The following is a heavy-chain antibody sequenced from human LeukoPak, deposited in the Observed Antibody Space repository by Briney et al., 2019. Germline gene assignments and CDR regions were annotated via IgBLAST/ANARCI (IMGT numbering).Heavy chain of an antibody. D-gene: IGHD1-26*01. Sequence: GAPVTVSCTSSVYTFISYDINWVRQAPGQGLEWMGWMNPNSGNTGYAHKFQGRVTMTRGTSTSTAYMELSSLKSEDTAVYYCARSNVGARKRNDYWGQGTLVTVSS. V-gene: IGHV1-8*01. J-gene: IGHJ4*02. CDR1: VYTFISYD. CDR2: MNPNSGNT. CDR3: ARSNVGARKRNDY.